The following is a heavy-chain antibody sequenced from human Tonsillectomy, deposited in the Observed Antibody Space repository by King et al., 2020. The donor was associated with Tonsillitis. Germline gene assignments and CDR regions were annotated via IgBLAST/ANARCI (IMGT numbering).Heavy chain of an antibody. J-gene: IGHJ3*02. CDR2: ISGSSSRI. D-gene: IGHD6-13*01. CDR3: AREEPAALAFDI. Sequence: VQLVESGGGLVQPGGSLRLSCTASGFTFSSYSMNWVRQAPGKGLEWVSFISGSSSRIYYTDSVKGRFTISRDNGENSLYLQMNSRRAEDTAVYYCAREEPAALAFDIWGQGTMVTVSS. CDR1: GFTFSSYS. V-gene: IGHV3-48*01.